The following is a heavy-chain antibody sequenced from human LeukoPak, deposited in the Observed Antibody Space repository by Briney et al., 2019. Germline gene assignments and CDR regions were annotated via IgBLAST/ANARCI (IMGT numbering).Heavy chain of an antibody. Sequence: GGSLRLSCAASGFTFSSYSMNWVRQAPGKWLEWVSSISSSSSYIYYADSVKGRFTISRDNAKNSLYLQMNSLRAEDTAVYYCARVAKIQLWLDYWGQGTLVTVSS. D-gene: IGHD5-18*01. CDR2: ISSSSSYI. V-gene: IGHV3-21*01. CDR3: ARVAKIQLWLDY. J-gene: IGHJ4*02. CDR1: GFTFSSYS.